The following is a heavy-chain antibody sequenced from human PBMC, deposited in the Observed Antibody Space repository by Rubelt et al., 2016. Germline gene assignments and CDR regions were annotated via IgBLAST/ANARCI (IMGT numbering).Heavy chain of an antibody. Sequence: QLQLQESGPGLVKPSETLSLTCTVSGGSISSSTYYWGWIRQPPGKGLEWIGSIYYSGTTYYNPSLKSRLTISVDTSKNQFCLKLGAGTAADPSVYYCARADRGGYSYGLTFDNWGQGTLVTVSS. CDR2: IYYSGTT. V-gene: IGHV4-39*07. J-gene: IGHJ4*02. CDR1: GGSISSSTYY. D-gene: IGHD5-18*01. CDR3: ARADRGGYSYGLTFDN.